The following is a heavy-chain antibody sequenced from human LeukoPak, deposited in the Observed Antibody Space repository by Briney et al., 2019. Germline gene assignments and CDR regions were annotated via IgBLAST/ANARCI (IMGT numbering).Heavy chain of an antibody. Sequence: SVKVSCKASGGTFSSYAISWVRQAPGQGLEWMGRIIPILGIANYAQKFQGRVTITADKSTSTAYMELSSLRSEDTAVYYCARDQRGYDILTGYSTLPYYFDYWGQGTLVTVSS. J-gene: IGHJ4*02. D-gene: IGHD3-9*01. CDR3: ARDQRGYDILTGYSTLPYYFDY. CDR2: IIPILGIA. CDR1: GGTFSSYA. V-gene: IGHV1-69*04.